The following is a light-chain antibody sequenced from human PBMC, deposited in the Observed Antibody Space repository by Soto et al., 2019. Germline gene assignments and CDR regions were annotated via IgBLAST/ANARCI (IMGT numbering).Light chain of an antibody. J-gene: IGKJ1*01. Sequence: DIQMTQSPSSLSASVGDRVSITCRASQSISTHLSWYQQKPGKAPKLLIYAASSLQSWVPSRFTGSGSGTDFTLTTSSLQSEDFATYYCQQSYTSWWTFGLGTKVEIK. CDR2: AAS. V-gene: IGKV1-39*01. CDR3: QQSYTSWWT. CDR1: QSISTH.